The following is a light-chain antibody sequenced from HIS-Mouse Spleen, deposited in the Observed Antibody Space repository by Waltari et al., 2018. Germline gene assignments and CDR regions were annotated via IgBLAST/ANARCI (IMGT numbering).Light chain of an antibody. CDR3: SSYTSSSPYVV. Sequence: QSALTQPASVSGSPGQSITIPCPGTSRDVGGYNYVPWYQQPPGKAPKLMIYEVSNRPSGVSNRFSGSKSGNTASLTISGLQAEDEADYYCSSYTSSSPYVVFGGGTKLTVL. V-gene: IGLV2-14*01. CDR2: EVS. J-gene: IGLJ2*01. CDR1: SRDVGGYNY.